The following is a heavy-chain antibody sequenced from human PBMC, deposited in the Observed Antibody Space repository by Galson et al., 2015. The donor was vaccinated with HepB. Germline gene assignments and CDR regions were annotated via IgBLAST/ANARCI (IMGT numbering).Heavy chain of an antibody. CDR3: ARVKRGEWYSYYYYGMDV. D-gene: IGHD3-10*01. V-gene: IGHV3-7*05. Sequence: SLRLSCAASGFISSMYWMNWVRQAPGKGLEWVANIKEDGSGKNYVDSVKGRFTISRDNAKNSLYLQMNSLRAEDTAVYYCARVKRGEWYSYYYYGMDVWGQGTTVTVSS. J-gene: IGHJ6*02. CDR2: IKEDGSGK. CDR1: GFISSMYW.